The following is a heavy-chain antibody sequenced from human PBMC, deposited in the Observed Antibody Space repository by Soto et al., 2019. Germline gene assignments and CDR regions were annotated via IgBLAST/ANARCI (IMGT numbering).Heavy chain of an antibody. V-gene: IGHV3-23*01. Sequence: GGSLRLSCAASGFTFSSYAMSWVRQAPGKGLEWVSAISGSGGSTYYADSVKGRFTISRDNSKNTLYLQMNSLRAEDTAVYYCAKDRRPQWLVRWYFAYWGQGTLVTVSS. CDR1: GFTFSSYA. J-gene: IGHJ4*02. CDR2: ISGSGGST. CDR3: AKDRRPQWLVRWYFAY. D-gene: IGHD6-19*01.